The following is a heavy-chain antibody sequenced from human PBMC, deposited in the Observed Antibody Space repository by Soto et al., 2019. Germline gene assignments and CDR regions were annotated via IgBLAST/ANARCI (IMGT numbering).Heavy chain of an antibody. CDR3: ARGGDYGPNDY. V-gene: IGHV4-59*11. CDR2: MYYSGST. J-gene: IGHJ4*02. Sequence: SETLSLTCTVSGGSISSHYWRWIRQTPGKGLEWIGYMYYSGSTNYNPSLKSRVTMSVDTSKNQFSLKLSSVTAADTAVYYCARGGDYGPNDYWGQGTLVTVSS. CDR1: GGSISSHY. D-gene: IGHD3-10*01.